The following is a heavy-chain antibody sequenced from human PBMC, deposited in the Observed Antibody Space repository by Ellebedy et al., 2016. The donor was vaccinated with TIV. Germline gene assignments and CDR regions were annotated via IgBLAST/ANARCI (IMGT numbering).Heavy chain of an antibody. D-gene: IGHD6-19*01. J-gene: IGHJ3*02. CDR2: IYPGDSDT. Sequence: GESLKISCKGSGYSFTNYWIGWVRQMPGKGLEWMGIIYPGDSDTRYSPSFQGQVTISADKSIRTAYLQWSSLKASDTAMYFCARHMRKAVASEGFEIWGQGTMVTVSS. CDR3: ARHMRKAVASEGFEI. V-gene: IGHV5-51*01. CDR1: GYSFTNYW.